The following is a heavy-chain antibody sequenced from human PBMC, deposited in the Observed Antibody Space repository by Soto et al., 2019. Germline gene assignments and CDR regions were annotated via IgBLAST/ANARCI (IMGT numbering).Heavy chain of an antibody. D-gene: IGHD1-26*01. V-gene: IGHV3-23*01. CDR2: ISDSGVST. Sequence: EVPLLESGGGLVQPEGSLRLSCAASGFTFSNYAMSWVRQAPGKGLEWVSSISDSGVSTYYADSVKGRFTISRDNSNNTLYLQMNSLRVEDTAVYYCAKEDVGGYYYSGLWGQGTLVTVSS. J-gene: IGHJ4*02. CDR1: GFTFSNYA. CDR3: AKEDVGGYYYSGL.